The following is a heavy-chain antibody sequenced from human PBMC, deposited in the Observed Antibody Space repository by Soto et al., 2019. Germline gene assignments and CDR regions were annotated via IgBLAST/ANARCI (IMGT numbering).Heavy chain of an antibody. V-gene: IGHV3-11*01. CDR3: AKDSYGPHI. CDR1: GFTFSVSY. Sequence: QVHLVESGGGLVKPGGSLRLSCAASGFTFSVSYMSWIRQAPGKGPEWVSYISDCGTKVYYADSVKGRFTISRDNAKNSLYLQMSSLRAEDTAVYYCAKDSYGPHIWGQGTMVTVSS. CDR2: ISDCGTKV. D-gene: IGHD3-10*01. J-gene: IGHJ3*02.